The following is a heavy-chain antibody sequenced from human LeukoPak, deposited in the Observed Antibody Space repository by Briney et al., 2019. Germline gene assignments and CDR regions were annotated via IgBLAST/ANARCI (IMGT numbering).Heavy chain of an antibody. CDR2: IYYSGST. Sequence: PSETLSLTCTVSGGSISSSSYYWGWLRQPPGKGLEWIGSIYYSGSTYYNPSLKSRVTISVDTSKNQFSLKLSSVTAADTAVYYCARIQIAAAGTGWFDPWGQGTLVTVSS. D-gene: IGHD6-13*01. CDR1: GGSISSSSYY. V-gene: IGHV4-39*01. J-gene: IGHJ5*02. CDR3: ARIQIAAAGTGWFDP.